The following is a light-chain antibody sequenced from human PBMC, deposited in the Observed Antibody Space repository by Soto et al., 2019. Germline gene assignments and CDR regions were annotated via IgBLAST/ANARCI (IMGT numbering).Light chain of an antibody. V-gene: IGLV1-40*01. Sequence: QSVLTQPPSVSGAPGQTVTISCAGTSSNIGSNYDVHWYQHLPGTAPKLLIFGYTNRPSGVPDRFSGSKSGTSASLAITGLQSAEEAAYYCQSNDSDVSAWVFGGGTKVTVL. CDR3: QSNDSDVSAWV. CDR1: SSNIGSNYD. CDR2: GYT. J-gene: IGLJ3*02.